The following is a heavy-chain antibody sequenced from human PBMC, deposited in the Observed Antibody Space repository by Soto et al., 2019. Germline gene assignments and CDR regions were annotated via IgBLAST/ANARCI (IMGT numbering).Heavy chain of an antibody. D-gene: IGHD6-6*01. CDR3: ATDYSSSSSDYYGMDV. J-gene: IGHJ6*02. Sequence: QVQLVESGGGVVQPGRSLRLSCAASGFTFSSYAMHWVRQAPGKGLEWVAVISYDGTNKYYADSVKGRFTISRDNSKNTLYLQMSSLRAADTALYYCATDYSSSSSDYYGMDVWGQGTTVTVSS. CDR2: ISYDGTNK. V-gene: IGHV3-30-3*01. CDR1: GFTFSSYA.